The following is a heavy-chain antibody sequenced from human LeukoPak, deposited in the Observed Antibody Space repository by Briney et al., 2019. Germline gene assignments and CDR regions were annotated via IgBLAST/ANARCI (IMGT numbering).Heavy chain of an antibody. D-gene: IGHD3-22*01. Sequence: PGGSLRVSCAASGFTFSSYWMTWVRQAPGKGLEWVANIKQDGSEKYYVDSVKGRFTISRDNAKNSLYLQMNSLRAEDTAVYYCAREGYYYDSSGYYYEVDSYFDYWGQGTLVTVSS. CDR1: GFTFSSYW. CDR2: IKQDGSEK. CDR3: AREGYYYDSSGYYYEVDSYFDY. J-gene: IGHJ4*02. V-gene: IGHV3-7*01.